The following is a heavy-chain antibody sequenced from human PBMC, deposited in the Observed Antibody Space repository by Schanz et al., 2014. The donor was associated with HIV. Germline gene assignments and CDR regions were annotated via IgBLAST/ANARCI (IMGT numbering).Heavy chain of an antibody. V-gene: IGHV3-23*01. Sequence: EVQLLESGGGLVQPGGSLRLSCAASGFTFSTYAMNWVRQAPGKGLEWVSTISGGGGDRYYADSVKGRFTISRDNSKSTLYLQMNRLRAEDTAVYYCVGHGSSSSWGLGTLVTVSS. CDR3: VGHGSSSS. CDR1: GFTFSTYA. CDR2: ISGGGGDR. J-gene: IGHJ5*02. D-gene: IGHD6-6*01.